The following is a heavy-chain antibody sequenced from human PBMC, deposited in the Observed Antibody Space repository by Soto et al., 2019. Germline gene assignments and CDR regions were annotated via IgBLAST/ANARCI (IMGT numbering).Heavy chain of an antibody. V-gene: IGHV3-23*01. CDR2: IGGTDGST. D-gene: IGHD6-13*01. CDR3: AREGDSSSWFTTNYYYYGMDV. J-gene: IGHJ6*02. CDR1: GFTFSSYA. Sequence: EVQLLESGGGLVQPGGSLRLSCAASGFTFSSYAMSWVRQAPGKGLEWVSAIGGTDGSTYYADSVKGRFTISRDNSKNTLYLQMNSLRAEDTAVYYCAREGDSSSWFTTNYYYYGMDVWGQGTTVTVSS.